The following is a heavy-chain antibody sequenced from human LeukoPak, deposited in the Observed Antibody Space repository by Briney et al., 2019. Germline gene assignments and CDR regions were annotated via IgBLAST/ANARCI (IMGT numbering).Heavy chain of an antibody. CDR2: MNPNSGNT. V-gene: IGHV1-8*01. J-gene: IGHJ6*03. CDR1: GYTFTSYD. D-gene: IGHD3-16*01. CDR3: ARAAFRYYYYYYMDV. Sequence: ASVKVSCKAFGYTFTSYDINWVRQATGQGLEWMGWMNPNSGNTGYAQKFQGRVTMTRNTSISTAYMELSSLRSEDTAVYYCARAAFRYYYYYYMDVWGKGTTVTISS.